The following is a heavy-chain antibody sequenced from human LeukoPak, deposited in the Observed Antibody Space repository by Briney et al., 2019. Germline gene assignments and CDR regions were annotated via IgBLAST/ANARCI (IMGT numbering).Heavy chain of an antibody. J-gene: IGHJ4*02. CDR1: GFTFSSYW. D-gene: IGHD6-13*01. V-gene: IGHV3-7*01. CDR2: IKQDGSEK. CDR3: AKDQETIAAAGTLY. Sequence: PGGSLRLSCAASGFTFSSYWMSWVRQAPGKGLEWVANIKQDGSEKYYVDSVKGRFTISRDNAKNSLYLQMNSLRAEDTAVYYCAKDQETIAAAGTLYWGQGTLVTVSS.